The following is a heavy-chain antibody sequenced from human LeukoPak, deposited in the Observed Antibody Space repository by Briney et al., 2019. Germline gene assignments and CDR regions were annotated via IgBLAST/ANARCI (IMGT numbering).Heavy chain of an antibody. V-gene: IGHV3-53*01. J-gene: IGHJ3*02. CDR3: ARVRLDRSERNLDAFEN. D-gene: IGHD1-14*01. CDR2: IYSGGSK. CDR1: GFTVSSNY. Sequence: GGSLRLSCAASGFTVSSNYMRWVRQAPGKGLEWVSSIYSGGSKYYADSVKGRFTISTHNSKTTVYLQMNSLRAEDTAVFFCARVRLDRSERNLDAFENWGQGTMVTVSS.